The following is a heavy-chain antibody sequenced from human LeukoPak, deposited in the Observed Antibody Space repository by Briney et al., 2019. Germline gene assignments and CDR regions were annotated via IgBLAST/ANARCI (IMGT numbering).Heavy chain of an antibody. CDR1: GGSISSGSYY. D-gene: IGHD2/OR15-2a*01. CDR3: ARGSRIPSLFDP. Sequence: SETLSLTCTVSGGSISSGSYYWGWIRQPPGKGLEWIGSIYYSGSTYNNPSIKSRVLKSRVTISVDTSKNQFSLELNSVTAADTAVYYCARGSRIPSLFDPWGQGTLVTVSS. CDR2: IYYSGST. J-gene: IGHJ5*02. V-gene: IGHV4-39*07.